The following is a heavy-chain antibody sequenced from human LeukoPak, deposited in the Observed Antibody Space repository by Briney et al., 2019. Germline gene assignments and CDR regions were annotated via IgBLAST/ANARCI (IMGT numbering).Heavy chain of an antibody. CDR1: GFTFSRYW. CDR2: INQDGSEK. Sequence: GGSLRLSCAASGFTFSRYWMSWVRQAPGKGLDWVANINQDGSEKYYVDSVKGRFTISRDNAKNSLFLEMNSLRAEDTAVYYCARMWIRLWPFDSWGQGTLVTVSS. J-gene: IGHJ4*02. CDR3: ARMWIRLWPFDS. V-gene: IGHV3-7*01. D-gene: IGHD5-18*01.